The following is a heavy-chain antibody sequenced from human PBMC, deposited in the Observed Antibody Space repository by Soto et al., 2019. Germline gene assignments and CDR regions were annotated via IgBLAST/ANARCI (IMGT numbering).Heavy chain of an antibody. V-gene: IGHV1-3*01. J-gene: IGHJ6*02. CDR1: GYTFTSYA. Sequence: EASVKVSCKASGYTFTSYAMHWVRQAPGQRLEWMGWINAGNGNTKYSQKFQGRVTITRDTSASTAYMELSSLRSEDTAVYYCARSQGYSSSWYEFPHYYGMDVWGQGTTVTVSS. D-gene: IGHD6-13*01. CDR3: ARSQGYSSSWYEFPHYYGMDV. CDR2: INAGNGNT.